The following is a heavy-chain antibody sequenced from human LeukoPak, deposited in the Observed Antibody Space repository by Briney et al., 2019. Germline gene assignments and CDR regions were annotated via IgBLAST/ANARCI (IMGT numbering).Heavy chain of an antibody. D-gene: IGHD3-10*01. CDR2: ISGSGGST. CDR3: AKANVLLWFGELLYFDY. CDR1: GFTFSNYA. V-gene: IGHV3-23*01. Sequence: PGGSLRLSCAASGFTFSNYAMSWVRQAPGKGLEWVSAISGSGGSTYYADSVKGRSTISRDNSKNTLYLQMNSLRAEDTAVYYCAKANVLLWFGELLYFDYWGQGTLVTVSS. J-gene: IGHJ4*02.